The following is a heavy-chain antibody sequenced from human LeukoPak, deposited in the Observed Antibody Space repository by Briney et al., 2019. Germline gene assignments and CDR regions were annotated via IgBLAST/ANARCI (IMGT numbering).Heavy chain of an antibody. CDR3: AKDIVVVPAAGDYMDV. D-gene: IGHD2-2*01. CDR2: ISGSGGST. J-gene: IGHJ6*03. Sequence: PGESLRLSCAASGFIFSSYGMHWVRQAPGKGLEWVSGISGSGGSTFYADSVKGRFTVSRDNSKDTLYLQMNSLRAEDTAVYYCAKDIVVVPAAGDYMDVWGKGTTVTVSS. V-gene: IGHV3-23*01. CDR1: GFIFSSYG.